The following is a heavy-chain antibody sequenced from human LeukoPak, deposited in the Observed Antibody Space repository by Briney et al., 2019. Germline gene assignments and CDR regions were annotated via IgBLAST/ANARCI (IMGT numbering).Heavy chain of an antibody. CDR3: ARGGYSGSYGSNYYYYMDV. Sequence: GGSLRLSCAASGFTFSDYYMSWIRQAPGKGLEWVSTISGSGGSTYYADSVKGRFTISRDNSKNTLYLQMNSLRAEDTAVYYCARGGYSGSYGSNYYYYMDVWGKGTTVTISS. J-gene: IGHJ6*03. V-gene: IGHV3-23*01. D-gene: IGHD1-26*01. CDR2: ISGSGGST. CDR1: GFTFSDYY.